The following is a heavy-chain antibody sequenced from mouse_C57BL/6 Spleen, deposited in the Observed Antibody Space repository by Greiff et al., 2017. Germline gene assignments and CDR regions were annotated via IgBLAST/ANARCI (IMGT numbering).Heavy chain of an antibody. J-gene: IGHJ2*01. Sequence: EVMLVESGGGLVKPGGSLKLSCAASGFTFSDYGMHWVRQAPEKGLEWVAYISSGSSTIYYADTVKGRFTISRDNAKNTLFLQMTSLRSEDTAMYYCARERVDYFDDGGQGTTLTVSS. CDR3: ARERVDYFDD. D-gene: IGHD1-1*01. CDR1: GFTFSDYG. CDR2: ISSGSSTI. V-gene: IGHV5-17*01.